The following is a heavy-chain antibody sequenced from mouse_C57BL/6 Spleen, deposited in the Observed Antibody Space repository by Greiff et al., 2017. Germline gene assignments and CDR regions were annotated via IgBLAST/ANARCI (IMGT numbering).Heavy chain of an antibody. Sequence: EVQLQQSGPELVKPGASVKISCKASGYTFTDYYMNWVKQSHGKSLEWIGDINPNNGGTSYNQKFKGKATLTVDKSSSTAYMELRSLTSEDSAVYYCARSGPFAYGGQGTLVTVSA. CDR2: INPNNGGT. J-gene: IGHJ3*01. CDR1: GYTFTDYY. CDR3: ARSGPFAY. V-gene: IGHV1-26*01.